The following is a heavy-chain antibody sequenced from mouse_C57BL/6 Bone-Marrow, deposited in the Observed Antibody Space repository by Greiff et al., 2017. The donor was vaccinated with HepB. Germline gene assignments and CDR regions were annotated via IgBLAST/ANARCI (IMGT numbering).Heavy chain of an antibody. CDR3: TFYGNYPYFDY. V-gene: IGHV14-4*01. Sequence: VQLQQSGAVLVRPGASVKLSCTASGFNIKDDYMHWVKQRPEQGLEWIGWIDPENGDTEYASKFQGKATITADTSSNTAYLQLSSLTSEDTAVYYCTFYGNYPYFDYWGQGTTLTVSS. CDR2: IDPENGDT. J-gene: IGHJ2*01. CDR1: GFNIKDDY. D-gene: IGHD2-1*01.